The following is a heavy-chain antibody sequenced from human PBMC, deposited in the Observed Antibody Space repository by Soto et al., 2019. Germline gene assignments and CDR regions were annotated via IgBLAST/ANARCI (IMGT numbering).Heavy chain of an antibody. V-gene: IGHV3-7*01. D-gene: IGHD5-12*01. CDR2: IKQDGNEE. CDR3: ASWGFIVATNWYFDL. CDR1: GFTFSSYW. Sequence: ESGGGLVQPGGSLRLSCAASGFTFSSYWMSWVRQAPGKGLEWEANIKQDGNEESYVDSVKGRFTISRDNTKNSLFLQMNSLRAEDTAVYYCASWGFIVATNWYFDLWGRGTLVTVSS. J-gene: IGHJ2*01.